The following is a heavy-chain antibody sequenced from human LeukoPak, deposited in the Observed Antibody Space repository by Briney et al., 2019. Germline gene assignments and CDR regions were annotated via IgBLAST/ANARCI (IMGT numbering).Heavy chain of an antibody. CDR3: ATLPIVVVPAAISYYYYGMDV. V-gene: IGHV4-34*01. D-gene: IGHD2-2*01. J-gene: IGHJ6*02. CDR2: INHSGST. CDR1: GGSFSGYY. Sequence: SETLSLTCAVYGGSFSGYYWSWIRLPPGKGLEWIGEINHSGSTNYNPSLKSRVTISVDTSKNQFSLKLSSVTAADTAVYYCATLPIVVVPAAISYYYYGMDVWGQGTTVTVSS.